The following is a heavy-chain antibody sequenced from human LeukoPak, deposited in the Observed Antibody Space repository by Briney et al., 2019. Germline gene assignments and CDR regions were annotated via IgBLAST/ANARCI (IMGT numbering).Heavy chain of an antibody. Sequence: PSETLSLTCTVSGGSISSYYWSWIRQPPGKGLEWIGYIYYSGSTNYNPSLKSRVTISVATSKNQFSLKLSSVTAADTAVYYCARAGITMVFDPWGQGTLVTVSS. J-gene: IGHJ5*02. CDR2: IYYSGST. CDR1: GGSISSYY. CDR3: ARAGITMVFDP. V-gene: IGHV4-59*01. D-gene: IGHD3-10*01.